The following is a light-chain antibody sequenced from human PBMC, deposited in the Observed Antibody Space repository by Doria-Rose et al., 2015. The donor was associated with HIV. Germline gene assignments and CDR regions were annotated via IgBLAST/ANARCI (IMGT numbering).Light chain of an antibody. J-gene: IGKJ1*01. CDR1: QSFSSTY. CDR3: HQYGTSWT. CDR2: DGS. V-gene: IGKV3-20*01. Sequence: EIVMTQSPGTLSLSPGEGATLSCRASQSFSSTYSAWYQQKPGQAPSLLIYDGSTRATGIPDRFSASGSGTDFTLTINRLEPEDFALYYGHQYGTSWTFGQGTKVEI.